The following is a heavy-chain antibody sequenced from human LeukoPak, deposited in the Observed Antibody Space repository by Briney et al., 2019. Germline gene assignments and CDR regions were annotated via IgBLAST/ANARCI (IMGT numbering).Heavy chain of an antibody. D-gene: IGHD6-6*01. CDR2: IYYSEST. V-gene: IGHV4-59*01. J-gene: IGHJ3*01. Sequence: PSETLSLTCTVSGGSISSYYWSWIRQPPGKGLEWIGYIYYSESTNYIPSLKSRVTISVDTSKNQFSLKLSFVTAADTAVYYCARSSYSSSSSVWGQGTMVTVSS. CDR1: GGSISSYY. CDR3: ARSSYSSSSSV.